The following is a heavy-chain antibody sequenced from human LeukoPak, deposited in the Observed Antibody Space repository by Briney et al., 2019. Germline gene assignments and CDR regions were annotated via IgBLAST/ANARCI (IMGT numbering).Heavy chain of an antibody. CDR1: GDSVSTYPYY. CDR3: ARLPTGYPNWFDP. V-gene: IGHV4-39*01. CDR2: VFSRGTT. Sequence: SETLSLICTVSGDSVSTYPYYWAWIRQSPGKGLEWIGNVFSRGTTYYNPSLKSRVTISMDTSKNQFSLILNSVTAADTAIYFCARLPTGYPNWFDPWGQGTLVTVSS. D-gene: IGHD3-9*01. J-gene: IGHJ5*02.